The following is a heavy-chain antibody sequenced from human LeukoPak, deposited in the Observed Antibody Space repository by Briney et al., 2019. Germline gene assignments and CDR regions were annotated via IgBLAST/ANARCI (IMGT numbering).Heavy chain of an antibody. CDR1: GYTFTSYY. J-gene: IGHJ5*02. CDR2: INPSGGST. Sequence: APVKVSCKASGYTFTSYYMHWVRQAPGQGLEWMGIINPSGGSTSYAQKFQGRVTMTRDTSTSTVYMELSSLRSEDTAVYYCARAGENYYDSSGYYYAWGQGTLVTVSS. CDR3: ARAGENYYDSSGYYYA. V-gene: IGHV1-46*01. D-gene: IGHD3-22*01.